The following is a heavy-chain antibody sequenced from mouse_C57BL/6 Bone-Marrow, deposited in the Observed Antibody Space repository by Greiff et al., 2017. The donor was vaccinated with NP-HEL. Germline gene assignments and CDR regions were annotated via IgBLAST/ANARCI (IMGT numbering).Heavy chain of an antibody. J-gene: IGHJ3*01. CDR3: ARDARDYYGSPAWFAY. Sequence: EVKLVESGGGLVQSGRSLRLSCATSGFTFSDFYMEWVRQAPGKGLEWIAASRNKANDYTTEYSASVKGRFIVSRDTSQSILYLQMNALRAEDTAIYYCARDARDYYGSPAWFAYWGQGTLVTVSA. CDR1: GFTFSDFY. V-gene: IGHV7-1*01. D-gene: IGHD1-1*01. CDR2: SRNKANDYTT.